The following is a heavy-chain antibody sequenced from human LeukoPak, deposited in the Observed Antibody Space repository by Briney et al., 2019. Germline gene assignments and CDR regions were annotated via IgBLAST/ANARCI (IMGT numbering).Heavy chain of an antibody. V-gene: IGHV1-8*03. Sequence: GASVKVSCKASGYTFTSYGISWVRQAPGQGLEWMGWMNPNSGNTGYAQKFQGRVTITRNTSISTAYMELSSLRSEDTAVYYCARERLGVKIGLFGMDVWGKGTTVTVSS. CDR2: MNPNSGNT. CDR3: ARERLGVKIGLFGMDV. CDR1: GYTFTSYG. D-gene: IGHD2/OR15-2a*01. J-gene: IGHJ6*04.